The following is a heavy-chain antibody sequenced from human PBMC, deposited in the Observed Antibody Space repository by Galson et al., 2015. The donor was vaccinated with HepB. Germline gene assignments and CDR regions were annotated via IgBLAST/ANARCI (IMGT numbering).Heavy chain of an antibody. CDR3: AKGAASYYYGSGILDS. D-gene: IGHD3-10*01. CDR2: ISAGSVST. J-gene: IGHJ4*02. CDR1: GFTFSSYA. Sequence: SLRLSCAASGFTFSSYAMNWVRPAPGKGLEWVSTISAGSVSTFYADSVRGRFTISRDNSKNMLYLHMNSLRVEDTAVYYCAKGAASYYYGSGILDSWGQGTLLTVSS. V-gene: IGHV3-23*01.